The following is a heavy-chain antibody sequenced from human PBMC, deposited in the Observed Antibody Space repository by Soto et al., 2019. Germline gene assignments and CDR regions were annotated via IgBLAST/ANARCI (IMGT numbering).Heavy chain of an antibody. CDR3: TRRAPSRAFDF. Sequence: GGSLRLSCVASGFTFSDHNIDWVRQAPGKGLEWVGRTRGKANSYTTDYAASVKGRFTISRDDSKNSAFLQMNSLKTEDTALYYCTRRAPSRAFDFWGQGTPVTVSP. V-gene: IGHV3-72*01. CDR1: GFTFSDHN. CDR2: TRGKANSYTT. J-gene: IGHJ4*02.